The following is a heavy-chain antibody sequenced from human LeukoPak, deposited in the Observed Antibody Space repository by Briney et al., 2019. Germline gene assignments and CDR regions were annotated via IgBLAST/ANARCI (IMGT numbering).Heavy chain of an antibody. V-gene: IGHV4-59*11. Sequence: PPETLSLTCTVSGGSISSHYWSWIRQPPGKGLEWIGYIYYSGSTNYNPSLKSRVTISVDTSKNQFSLKLSSVTAADTAVYYCAREPGGSYYGTFDYWGQGTLVTVSS. CDR3: AREPGGSYYGTFDY. J-gene: IGHJ4*02. CDR1: GGSISSHY. CDR2: IYYSGST. D-gene: IGHD1-26*01.